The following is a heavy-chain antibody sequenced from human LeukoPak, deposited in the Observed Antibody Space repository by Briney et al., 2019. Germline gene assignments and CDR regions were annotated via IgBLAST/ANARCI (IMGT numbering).Heavy chain of an antibody. V-gene: IGHV3-74*01. CDR2: INPDASTT. Sequence: PGGSLRLSCAASGFTFSTYWMHWVRQAPGKGLVWVSRINPDASTTNYADSVRGRFTISRDNAKNTQYLQMNSLRAEDTALYYCTRGGLEPIDSWGQGTLVTVSS. CDR3: TRGGLEPIDS. CDR1: GFTFSTYW. D-gene: IGHD1-1*01. J-gene: IGHJ4*02.